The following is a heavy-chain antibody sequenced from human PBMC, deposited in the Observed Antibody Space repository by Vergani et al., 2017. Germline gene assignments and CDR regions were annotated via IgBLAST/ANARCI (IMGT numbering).Heavy chain of an antibody. V-gene: IGHV3-23*01. J-gene: IGHJ4*02. CDR3: TTGVLGISGGNY. D-gene: IGHD3-3*02. CDR2: ISGSGGST. CDR1: GFTFSSYA. Sequence: EVQLLESGGGLVQPGGSLRLSCAASGFTFSSYAMSWVRQAPGKGLEWVSAISGSGGSTYYADSVKGRFTNSRDDLKNTLYLQMNSLKTEDTAVYYCTTGVLGISGGNYWGQGTLVTVSS.